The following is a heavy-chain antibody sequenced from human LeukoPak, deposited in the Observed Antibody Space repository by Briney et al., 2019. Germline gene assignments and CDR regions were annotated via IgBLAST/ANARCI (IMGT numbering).Heavy chain of an antibody. CDR3: ARDLATVRGRGVGY. CDR1: GFTFSSYS. V-gene: IGHV3-21*01. D-gene: IGHD4-17*01. J-gene: IGHJ4*02. CDR2: ISSSSSYI. Sequence: PGGSLRPSCAASGFTFSSYSVNWVRQAPGKGLEWVSSISSSSSYIYYADSVKGRFTISRDNAKNSLYLQMNSLRAEDTAVYYCARDLATVRGRGVGYWGQGTLVTVSS.